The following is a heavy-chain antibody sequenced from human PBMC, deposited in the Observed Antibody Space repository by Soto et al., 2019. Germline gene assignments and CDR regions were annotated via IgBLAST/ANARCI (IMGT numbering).Heavy chain of an antibody. Sequence: QAQLVQSGAEVKKPGASVRVSCKASGYTFTSSGVAWVRQAPGQGLEWMGWIGVYNGATSYAPKLQGRVTVTADTSTGTAYMELTSLTFGDPAMYYCARDFASAQFDLWGQGTLVTVSS. CDR1: GYTFTSSG. J-gene: IGHJ4*02. CDR2: IGVYNGAT. V-gene: IGHV1-18*01. CDR3: ARDFASAQFDL.